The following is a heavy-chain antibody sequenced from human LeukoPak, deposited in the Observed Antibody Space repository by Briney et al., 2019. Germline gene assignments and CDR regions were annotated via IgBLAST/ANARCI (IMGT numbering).Heavy chain of an antibody. CDR3: TRDAATAGTYWYFDL. D-gene: IGHD6-13*01. CDR2: ISGFTSTI. J-gene: IGHJ2*01. CDR1: GFTFSTYS. V-gene: IGHV3-48*02. Sequence: AGGSLRLSCAASGFTFSTYSMNWVRQAPGRGLEWISYISGFTSTIYYADSVKGRFTISRDNGKNSLYLQMNGLRDEDTALYYCTRDAATAGTYWYFDLWGRGTLVTVSS.